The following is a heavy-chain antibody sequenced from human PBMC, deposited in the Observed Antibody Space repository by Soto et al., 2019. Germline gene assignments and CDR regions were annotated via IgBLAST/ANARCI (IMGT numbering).Heavy chain of an antibody. CDR3: ASADDSSGYYSYFDY. V-gene: IGHV3-33*01. CDR1: GFTFSSYG. Sequence: GSLRLSCAASGFTFSSYGMHWVRQAPGKGLEWVAVIWYDGSNKYYADSVKGRFTISRDNSKNTLYLQMNSLRAEDTAVYYCASADDSSGYYSYFDYWGQGTLVTVSS. CDR2: IWYDGSNK. J-gene: IGHJ4*02. D-gene: IGHD3-22*01.